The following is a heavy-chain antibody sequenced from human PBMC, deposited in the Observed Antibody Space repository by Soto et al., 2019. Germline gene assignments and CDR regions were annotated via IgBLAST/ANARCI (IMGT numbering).Heavy chain of an antibody. CDR2: VWSHGNIK. J-gene: IGHJ4*02. Sequence: QVQLMESGGGVVQPGRSLSLSCVASGFTFDTYGVHWVRQAPGKGLEWVAVVWSHGNIKYYADSVKGRFTISRDNSKNTVYLQMNNLRVEDTAVYYCARRSDYGDNPSGYFDYWGQGTLATVSS. D-gene: IGHD4-17*01. CDR1: GFTFDTYG. V-gene: IGHV3-33*01. CDR3: ARRSDYGDNPSGYFDY.